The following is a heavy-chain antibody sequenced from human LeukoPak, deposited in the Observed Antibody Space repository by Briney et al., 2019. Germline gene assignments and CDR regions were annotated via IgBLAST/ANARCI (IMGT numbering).Heavy chain of an antibody. CDR2: IYYSGST. V-gene: IGHV4-30-4*01. D-gene: IGHD3-22*01. Sequence: SETLSLTCTVSGGSISSGDYYWSWIRQPPGKGLEWIGYIYYSGSTYYNPSLKSRVTISVDTSKNQFSLKLSSVTAADTAVYYCARITMNLYYFDYWGQGTLVTVSS. J-gene: IGHJ4*02. CDR3: ARITMNLYYFDY. CDR1: GGSISSGDYY.